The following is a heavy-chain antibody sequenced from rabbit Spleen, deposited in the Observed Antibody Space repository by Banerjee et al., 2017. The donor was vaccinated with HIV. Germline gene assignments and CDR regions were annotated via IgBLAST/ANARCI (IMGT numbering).Heavy chain of an antibody. CDR3: ARFYAGYGDFGYAAM. CDR2: IDPGVGIR. Sequence: QEQLVESGGGLVTLGGSLKLSCKASGIDFDRSGISWVRQAPGKGPEWIAYIDPGVGIRSYANSVQGRFIISSDNAQNTVFLQMTSLTASDTATYFCARFYAGYGDFGYAAMWGPGTLVTVS. D-gene: IGHD7-1*01. J-gene: IGHJ4*01. CDR1: GIDFDRSG. V-gene: IGHV1S47*01.